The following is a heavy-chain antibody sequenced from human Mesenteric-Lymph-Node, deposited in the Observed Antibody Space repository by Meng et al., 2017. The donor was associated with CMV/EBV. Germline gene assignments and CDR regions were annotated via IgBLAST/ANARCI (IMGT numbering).Heavy chain of an antibody. CDR2: IKHSGST. CDR1: GGSFSGYY. J-gene: IGHJ4*02. V-gene: IGHV4-34*01. CDR3: ARHQRWLKSEGGFNY. D-gene: IGHD4-23*01. Sequence: QLGDRLLKPSGTPAPTCAVYGGSFSGYYWSWIRQPPGKGLEWIGEIKHSGSTNYNPSLKSRVTISVDTSKNQFSLKLSSVTAADTAVYYCARHQRWLKSEGGFNYWGQGTLVTVSS.